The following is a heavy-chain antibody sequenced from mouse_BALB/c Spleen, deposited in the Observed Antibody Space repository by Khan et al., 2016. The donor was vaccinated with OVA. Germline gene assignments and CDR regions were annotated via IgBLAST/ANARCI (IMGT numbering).Heavy chain of an antibody. D-gene: IGHD1-1*02. J-gene: IGHJ3*01. Sequence: EVQLQESGPGLVKPSQSLSLTCSVTGYSITSGYYWNWIRQFPGNKLEWMGSISYDGSNNYSPSLNNRVSITRDTSKNQFFLKSNPVTTEDTATYYCERNYYGDSLWFAYWGQGTLVTVSA. CDR3: ERNYYGDSLWFAY. CDR1: GYSITSGYY. CDR2: ISYDGSN. V-gene: IGHV3-6*02.